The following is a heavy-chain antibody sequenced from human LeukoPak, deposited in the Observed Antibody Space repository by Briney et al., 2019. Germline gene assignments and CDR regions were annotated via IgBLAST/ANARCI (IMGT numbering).Heavy chain of an antibody. J-gene: IGHJ3*02. V-gene: IGHV3-21*01. D-gene: IGHD3-10*01. CDR2: ISSSSSYI. CDR1: GFTFSSYS. Sequence: GGSLRLSCAASGFTFSSYSMNWVRQAPGKGLEWVSSISSSSSYIYYADSVKGRFTISRDNAKNSLYLQMNSLRAEDTAVYYCARGTGSRLLWFGDCAFDIWGQGTMVTVSS. CDR3: ARGTGSRLLWFGDCAFDI.